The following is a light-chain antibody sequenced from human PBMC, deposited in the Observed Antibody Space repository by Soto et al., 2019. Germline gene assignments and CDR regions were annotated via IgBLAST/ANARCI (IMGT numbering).Light chain of an antibody. CDR3: QQYYATPLT. CDR2: WAS. J-gene: IGKJ2*01. CDR1: QSVLYSPNNKNY. Sequence: DIVMTKSPDSLAVSLGERATINCKSTQSVLYSPNNKNYLAWYQQKPGQPPKLLIYWASTRESGVPDRFSGSGSGTDFTLTISSLQAEDVAVYYCQQYYATPLTFGQGTKLEIK. V-gene: IGKV4-1*01.